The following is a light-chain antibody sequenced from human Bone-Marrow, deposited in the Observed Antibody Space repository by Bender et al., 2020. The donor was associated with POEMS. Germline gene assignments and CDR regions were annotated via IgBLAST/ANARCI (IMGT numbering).Light chain of an antibody. Sequence: QSALTQPASVSGSPGQSVTISCTGTSGDAGHDNYVSWYQQHPGKAPKLVIFEVSHRPSGVSNRFSDSKSGNTASLTISGLQADDETDYYCSTWDDRLNAWLFGGGTKLTVL. CDR3: STWDDRLNAWL. V-gene: IGLV2-14*01. J-gene: IGLJ3*02. CDR2: EVS. CDR1: SGDAGHDNY.